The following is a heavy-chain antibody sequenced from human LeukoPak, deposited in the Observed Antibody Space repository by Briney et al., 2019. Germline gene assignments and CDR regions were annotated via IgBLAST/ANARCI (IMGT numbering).Heavy chain of an antibody. CDR3: TRHFDSERYFDWLSSRGYYYYGMDV. CDR2: IRSKANSYAT. CDR1: GFTFSGSA. Sequence: PGGSLRLSCAASGFTFSGSAMHWVRQAPGQGLEWVGRIRSKANSYATAYAASVKGRFTISRDDSKNTAYLQMNSLKTEDTAVYYCTRHFDSERYFDWLSSRGYYYYGMDVWGQGTTVTVSS. D-gene: IGHD3-9*01. J-gene: IGHJ6*02. V-gene: IGHV3-73*01.